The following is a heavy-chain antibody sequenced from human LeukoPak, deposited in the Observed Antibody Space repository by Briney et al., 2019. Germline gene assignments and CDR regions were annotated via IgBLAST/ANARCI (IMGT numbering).Heavy chain of an antibody. D-gene: IGHD3-10*01. J-gene: IGHJ4*02. CDR3: ARGARGSGTASDY. Sequence: GGSLRLSCAASGFAFSSYAMSWVRQAPGKGLEWVSTISNSDDSTYYADSVKGRFTISRDNAKNTLHLQMNSLRAEDTAVYYCARGARGSGTASDYWGQGTLVTVSS. V-gene: IGHV3-23*01. CDR2: ISNSDDST. CDR1: GFAFSSYA.